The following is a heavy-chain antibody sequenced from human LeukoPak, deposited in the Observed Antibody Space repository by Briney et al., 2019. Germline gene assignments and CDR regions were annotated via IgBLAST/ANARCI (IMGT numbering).Heavy chain of an antibody. CDR1: GFTFSDYY. J-gene: IGHJ4*02. CDR3: ARGGSSTTIAY. CDR2: ISSSGNYT. Sequence: GGSLRPSCAASGFTFSDYYMSWIRQAPGKGLEWVSYISSSGNYTDYADSVKGRFTISRDSAKNSLYLQMNSPRAEDTAVYYCARGGSSTTIAYWGQGTLVTVSS. D-gene: IGHD6-13*01. V-gene: IGHV3-11*05.